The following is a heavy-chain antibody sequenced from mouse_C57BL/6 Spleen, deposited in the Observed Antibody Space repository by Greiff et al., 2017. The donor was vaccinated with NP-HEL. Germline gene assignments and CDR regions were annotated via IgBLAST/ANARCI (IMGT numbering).Heavy chain of an antibody. J-gene: IGHJ4*01. V-gene: IGHV1-82*01. CDR2: IYPGDGDT. Sequence: VQLQQSGPELVKPGASVKISCKASGYAFSSSWMNWVKQRPGKGLEWIGRIYPGDGDTNYNGKFKGKATLTADKSSSTAYMQLSSLTSEDSAVYFCARNWAYYYAMDYWGQGTSVTVSS. CDR1: GYAFSSSW. CDR3: ARNWAYYYAMDY. D-gene: IGHD4-1*01.